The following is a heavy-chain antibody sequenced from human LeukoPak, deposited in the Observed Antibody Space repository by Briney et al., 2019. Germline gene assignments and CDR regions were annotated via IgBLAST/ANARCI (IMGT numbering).Heavy chain of an antibody. J-gene: IGHJ2*01. CDR1: GYTFTSYG. V-gene: IGHV1-18*01. Sequence: ASVKVSCTASGYTFTSYGISWVRQAPGQGLEWMGWISAYNGNTNYAQKLQGRVTMTTDTSTSTAYMELRSLRSDDTAVYYCARLRYYDSSGSRGLWYFDLWGRGTLVTVSS. D-gene: IGHD3-22*01. CDR2: ISAYNGNT. CDR3: ARLRYYDSSGSRGLWYFDL.